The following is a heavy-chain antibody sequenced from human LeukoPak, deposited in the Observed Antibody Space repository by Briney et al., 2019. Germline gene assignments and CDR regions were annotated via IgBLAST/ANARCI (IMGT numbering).Heavy chain of an antibody. CDR1: GFTFDDYA. CDR3: AKDMERWLQLFYFDY. V-gene: IGHV3-43*02. Sequence: GGSLRLSCAASGFTFDDYAMHWVRQAPGKGPEWVSLISGDGGSTYYADSVKGRFTISRDNSKNSLYPQMNSLRTEDTALYYCAKDMERWLQLFYFDYWGQGTLVTVSS. D-gene: IGHD5-24*01. J-gene: IGHJ4*02. CDR2: ISGDGGST.